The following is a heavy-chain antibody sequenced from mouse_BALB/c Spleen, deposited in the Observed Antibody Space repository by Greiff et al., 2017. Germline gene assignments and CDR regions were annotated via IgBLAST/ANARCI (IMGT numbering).Heavy chain of an antibody. J-gene: IGHJ3*01. CDR3: AREGGNYEVWFAY. CDR1: GFSLTGYG. Sequence: QVQLQQSGPGLVAPSQSLSITCTVSGFSLTGYGVNWVRQPPGKGLEWLGMIWGDGSTDYNSALKSRLSISKDNSKSQVFLKMNSLQTDDTARYYCAREGGNYEVWFAYWGQGTLVTVSA. CDR2: IWGDGST. V-gene: IGHV2-6-7*01. D-gene: IGHD2-1*01.